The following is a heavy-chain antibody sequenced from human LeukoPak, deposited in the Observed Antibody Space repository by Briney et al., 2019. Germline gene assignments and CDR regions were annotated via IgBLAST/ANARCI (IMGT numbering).Heavy chain of an antibody. CDR2: IYYSGST. CDR3: AREWFGERAFDI. CDR1: GGSISSYY. D-gene: IGHD3-10*01. J-gene: IGHJ3*02. Sequence: PSETLSLTCTVSGGSISSYYWSWIRQPPGKGLEWIGYIYYSGSTNYNPSLKRRITISVDTSKNQFSLKLSSVTAADTAVYYCAREWFGERAFDIWGQGTLVTVSS. V-gene: IGHV4-59*01.